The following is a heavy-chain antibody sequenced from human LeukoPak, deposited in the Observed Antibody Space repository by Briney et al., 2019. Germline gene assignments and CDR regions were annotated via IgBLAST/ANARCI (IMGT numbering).Heavy chain of an antibody. CDR2: IYYSGST. CDR1: GGSISSGGYY. CDR3: AREDVVGGAFDI. D-gene: IGHD4-23*01. Sequence: SETLSLTCTVSGGSISSGGYYWSWIRQHPGKGLEWIGYIYYSGSTYYNPSLKSRVTISVDTSKNQFSLKLSSVTAADTAVYYCAREDVVGGAFDIWGQGTMVTVSS. V-gene: IGHV4-31*03. J-gene: IGHJ3*02.